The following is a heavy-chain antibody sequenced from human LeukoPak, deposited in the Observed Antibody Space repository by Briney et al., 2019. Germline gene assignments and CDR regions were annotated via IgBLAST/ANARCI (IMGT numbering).Heavy chain of an antibody. Sequence: PSETLSLTCAVYGGSFSGYYWSWIRQPPGKGLEWIGEINHSGSTNYNPSLKSRVTISVDTSKNQFFLKLSSVTAADTAVYYCARGSGVRGDYYFDYWGQGTLVTVSS. CDR2: INHSGST. J-gene: IGHJ4*02. CDR1: GGSFSGYY. CDR3: ARGSGVRGDYYFDY. D-gene: IGHD3-10*01. V-gene: IGHV4-34*01.